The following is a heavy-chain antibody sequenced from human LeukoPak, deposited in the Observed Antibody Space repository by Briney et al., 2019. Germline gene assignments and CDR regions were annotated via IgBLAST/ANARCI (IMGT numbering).Heavy chain of an antibody. V-gene: IGHV3-23*01. D-gene: IGHD2-21*02. J-gene: IGHJ4*02. Sequence: GGSLRLSCAASGFTFSNYAMNWVRQAPGKGLEWVSVITSGGSTYYADSVEGRFTISRDNSKNTLYLQMNSLRAEDTAVYYCAKRLPVVGDRNRAFDYWGQGTLVTVSS. CDR3: AKRLPVVGDRNRAFDY. CDR2: ITSGGST. CDR1: GFTFSNYA.